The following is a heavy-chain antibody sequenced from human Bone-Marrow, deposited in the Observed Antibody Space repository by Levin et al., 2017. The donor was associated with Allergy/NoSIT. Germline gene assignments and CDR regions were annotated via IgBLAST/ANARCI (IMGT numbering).Heavy chain of an antibody. CDR3: AGRDGYTEPSVFIYGLDV. V-gene: IGHV5-51*01. CDR2: ISPGNSKT. Sequence: GESLKISCKVFGFAFTTYSIGWVRQMPGKGLEWMGIISPGNSKTLYSPSFEGQVTISVDKSSSTAYLQWISLTTSDSATYFCAGRDGYTEPSVFIYGLDVWGQGTTVIVSS. J-gene: IGHJ6*02. D-gene: IGHD5-18*01. CDR1: GFAFTTYS.